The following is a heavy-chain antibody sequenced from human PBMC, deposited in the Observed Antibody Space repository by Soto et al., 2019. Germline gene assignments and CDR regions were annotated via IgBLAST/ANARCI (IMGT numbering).Heavy chain of an antibody. CDR3: ARVSFETSGYADY. CDR1: GYIFSTYT. V-gene: IGHV1-3*01. CDR2: INAANGNT. Sequence: ASVKVSCKASGYIFSTYTMHWVRQAPGQRLEWMGWINAANGNTKYSQNFQGRVTISRDTSASTAYLELSSLRSEDTAVYYCARVSFETSGYADYWDQGTLVTVSS. J-gene: IGHJ4*02. D-gene: IGHD3-22*01.